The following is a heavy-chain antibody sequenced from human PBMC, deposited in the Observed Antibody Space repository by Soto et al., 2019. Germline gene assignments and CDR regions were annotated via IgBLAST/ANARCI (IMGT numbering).Heavy chain of an antibody. CDR2: ISAYNGNT. J-gene: IGHJ4*02. CDR1: GYTFTSYG. V-gene: IGHV1-18*01. Sequence: QVQLVQSGAEVKKPGASVKVSCKASGYTFTSYGISWVRQAPGQGLEWMGWISAYNGNTNFAQKLQGRVTMTTDTSTSTAYMELRSLRSDDTAMYYCARFPSCSGGRCYPIFDYWGQGTLVTVSS. CDR3: ARFPSCSGGRCYPIFDY. D-gene: IGHD2-15*01.